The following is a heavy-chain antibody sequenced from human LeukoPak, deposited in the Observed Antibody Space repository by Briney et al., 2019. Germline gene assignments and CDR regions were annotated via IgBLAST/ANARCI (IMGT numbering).Heavy chain of an antibody. V-gene: IGHV4-39*07. J-gene: IGHJ4*02. Sequence: KTSETLSLTCTVSGGSISSSSYYWGWIRQPPGKGLEWIGSIYYSGSTYYNPSLKSRVTISVDTSKNQFSLKLSSVTAADTAVYYCARATWEVSVYFDYWGQGTLVTVSS. CDR2: IYYSGST. CDR3: ARATWEVSVYFDY. D-gene: IGHD1-26*01. CDR1: GGSISSSSYY.